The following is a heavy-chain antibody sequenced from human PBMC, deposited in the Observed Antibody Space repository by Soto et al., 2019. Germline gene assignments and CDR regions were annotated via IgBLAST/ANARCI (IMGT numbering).Heavy chain of an antibody. CDR3: ARGVSYYYDSSGRGYYFDY. J-gene: IGHJ4*02. V-gene: IGHV1-69*13. Sequence: SVKVSCKASGGTFSSYANSWVRQAPGQGLEWMGGIIPIFGTANYAQKFQGRVTITADESTSTAYMELSSLRSEDTAVYYCARGVSYYYDSSGRGYYFDYWGQGTLVTVSS. CDR2: IIPIFGTA. CDR1: GGTFSSYA. D-gene: IGHD3-22*01.